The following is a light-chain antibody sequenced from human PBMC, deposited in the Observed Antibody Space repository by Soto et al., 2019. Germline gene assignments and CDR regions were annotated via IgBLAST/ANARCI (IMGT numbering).Light chain of an antibody. V-gene: IGKV1-9*01. J-gene: IGKJ4*01. Sequence: DMQMTHSPSSVSASLVDGVRIACRASQDIAIYLAWYQQKPGEAPKLLIYAASTLYGGVPSRFSGSGSGTDFALTITSLQAEDFATYYCQQLRMYPSTFGGGTKVDIK. CDR2: AAS. CDR3: QQLRMYPST. CDR1: QDIAIY.